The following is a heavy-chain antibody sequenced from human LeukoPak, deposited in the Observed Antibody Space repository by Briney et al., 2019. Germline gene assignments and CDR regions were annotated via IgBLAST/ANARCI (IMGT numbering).Heavy chain of an antibody. Sequence: GGSLRLSCAASGFTFSSYEMNWVRQAPGKGLEWVSYIGSSGSTIYYADSVKGRFTISRDNAKNSLYLQMNSLRAEDTAVYYCARDSLHYYDSSGYFFFDYWGQGTLVTVSS. V-gene: IGHV3-48*03. CDR1: GFTFSSYE. D-gene: IGHD3-22*01. CDR3: ARDSLHYYDSSGYFFFDY. CDR2: IGSSGSTI. J-gene: IGHJ4*02.